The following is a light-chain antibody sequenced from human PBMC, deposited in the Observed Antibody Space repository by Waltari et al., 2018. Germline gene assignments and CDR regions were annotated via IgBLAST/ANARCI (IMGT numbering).Light chain of an antibody. J-gene: IGKJ2*01. CDR3: QQYNSDSHS. CDR1: QSISTW. V-gene: IGKV1-5*03. Sequence: DIQMNQSPSSLSASVGDKVTITCRASQSISTWLAWFQLKPGKAPKLLIYKASNLESGVPSRFSGSGSGTEFTLTISSLLPEDFATYYCQQYNSDSHSFGQGTRLEIK. CDR2: KAS.